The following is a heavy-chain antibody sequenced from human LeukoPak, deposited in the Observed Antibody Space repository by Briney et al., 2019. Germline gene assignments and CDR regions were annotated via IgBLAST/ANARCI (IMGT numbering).Heavy chain of an antibody. CDR2: INPSGGST. J-gene: IGHJ4*02. D-gene: IGHD1-1*01. CDR1: GYTFTSYY. CDR3: ALALAGTTDY. V-gene: IGHV1-46*01. Sequence: GASVKASCKASGYTFTSYYMHWVRQGPGQGLEWMGIINPSGGSTSYAQKFQGRVTMTRDTSTSTVYMELSSLRSEDTAVYYCALALAGTTDYWGQGTLVTVSS.